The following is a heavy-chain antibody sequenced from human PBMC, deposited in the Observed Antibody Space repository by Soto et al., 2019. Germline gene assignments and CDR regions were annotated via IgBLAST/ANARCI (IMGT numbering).Heavy chain of an antibody. Sequence: EVQLVESGGGLLQPGGSLRLSCAASGFTFSSYWMHWVRQAPGEGLVWVSRINADGGSTSYADSVKGRFTISRDNAKNTRYLQMNSLSPEDTAVYDCIRAGYYRFDYWGPGTLVTVSS. CDR3: IRAGYYRFDY. CDR2: INADGGST. V-gene: IGHV3-74*01. D-gene: IGHD3-9*01. J-gene: IGHJ4*02. CDR1: GFTFSSYW.